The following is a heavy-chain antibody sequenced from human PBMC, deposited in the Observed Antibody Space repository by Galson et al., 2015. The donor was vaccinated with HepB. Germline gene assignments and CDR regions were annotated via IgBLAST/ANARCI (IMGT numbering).Heavy chain of an antibody. Sequence: SVKVSCKASGYTFTGYYMHWVRQAPGQGLEWMGWINPNSGGTNYAQKFQGRVTMTRDASISTAYMELSRLRSDDTAVYYCARGGYSYSRLDNWFDPWGQGTLVTVSS. V-gene: IGHV1-2*02. CDR3: ARGGYSYSRLDNWFDP. CDR2: INPNSGGT. J-gene: IGHJ5*02. D-gene: IGHD5-18*01. CDR1: GYTFTGYY.